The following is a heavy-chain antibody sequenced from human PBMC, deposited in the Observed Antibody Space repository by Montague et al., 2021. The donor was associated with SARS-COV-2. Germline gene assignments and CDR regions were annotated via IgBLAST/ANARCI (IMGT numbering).Heavy chain of an antibody. CDR2: INHSGSA. V-gene: IGHV4-34*01. D-gene: IGHD6-13*01. CDR1: GGSFSGYY. J-gene: IGHJ4*02. Sequence: SETLSLTCAVYGGSFSGYYWSWIRQPQGKGLEWIGEINHSGSANYNPSLKSRATISVDTSKNQFSLKLSSVTAADTAVYYCARGHYSSSWYGIRYYFGYWGQGTLVTVSS. CDR3: ARGHYSSSWYGIRYYFGY.